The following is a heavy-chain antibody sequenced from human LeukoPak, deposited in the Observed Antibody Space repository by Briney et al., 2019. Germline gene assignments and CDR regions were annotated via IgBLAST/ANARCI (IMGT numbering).Heavy chain of an antibody. CDR3: ATQFTFGGVIVHDY. J-gene: IGHJ4*02. Sequence: SETLSLTCAVYGGSFSGYYWSWIRQPPGKGLEWIGYIFHTGHTSYNPSLKSRVTISVDMSKNQFSLKLSSVTAADTAVYYCATQFTFGGVIVHDYWGQGTLVTVSS. CDR1: GGSFSGYY. D-gene: IGHD3-16*02. V-gene: IGHV4-34*12. CDR2: IFHTGHT.